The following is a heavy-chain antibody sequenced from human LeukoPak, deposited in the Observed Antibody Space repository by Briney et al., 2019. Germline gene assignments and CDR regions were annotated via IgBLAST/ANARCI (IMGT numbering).Heavy chain of an antibody. J-gene: IGHJ4*02. CDR2: IAYNGKT. V-gene: IGHV4-59*01. Sequence: SETLSLTCSVSGGSINSYYWQWLRQPQGKGREGSGYIAYNGKTNYKPSRKRGLTLSEDTSKNEFFLRLRSVTAADTAVYYCARAGSSGLYGEYWGQGTLVTVSS. D-gene: IGHD6-19*01. CDR3: ARAGSSGLYGEY. CDR1: GGSINSYY.